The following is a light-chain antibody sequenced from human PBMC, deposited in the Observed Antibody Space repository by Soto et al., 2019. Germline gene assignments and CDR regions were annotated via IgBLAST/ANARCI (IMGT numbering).Light chain of an antibody. CDR3: QQFHSAPYT. V-gene: IGKV1-33*01. Sequence: DIQMTQSPSPLSASVGDRVTISCQASQDITSYLNWYQQKSGKAPRLLIYDAAHLETGVSSRFSGSGSGTQFTLTISGLQPEDVATYYCQQFHSAPYTFGQGTKVDIK. CDR1: QDITSY. CDR2: DAA. J-gene: IGKJ2*01.